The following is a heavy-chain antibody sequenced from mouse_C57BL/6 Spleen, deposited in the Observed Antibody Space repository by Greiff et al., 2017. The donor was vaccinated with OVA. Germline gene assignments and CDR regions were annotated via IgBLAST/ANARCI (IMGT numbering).Heavy chain of an antibody. J-gene: IGHJ2*01. CDR3: ARLRAFDY. CDR1: GYTFTSYT. CDR2: INPSSGYT. Sequence: QVQLQQSGAELARPGASVKLSCKASGYTFTSYTMHWVNQTPGQGLEWIGYINPSSGYTKYNQKFKDKATLSADKSSSTAYMQLTSLTSEDSAVYYCARLRAFDYWGQGTTLTVSS. V-gene: IGHV1-4*01. D-gene: IGHD1-1*01.